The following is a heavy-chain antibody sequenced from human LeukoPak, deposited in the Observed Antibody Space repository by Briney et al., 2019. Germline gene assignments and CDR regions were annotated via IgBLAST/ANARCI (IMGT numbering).Heavy chain of an antibody. D-gene: IGHD1-26*01. CDR1: GFTFSSYA. V-gene: IGHV3-30*02. CDR2: IRYDGSNK. CDR3: AKDRVGAARPGAFDI. Sequence: GGSLRLSCAASGFTFSSYAMSWVRQAPGKGLEWVAFIRYDGSNKYYADSVKGRFTISRDNSKNTLYLQMNSLRAEDTAVYYCAKDRVGAARPGAFDIWGQGTMVTVSS. J-gene: IGHJ3*02.